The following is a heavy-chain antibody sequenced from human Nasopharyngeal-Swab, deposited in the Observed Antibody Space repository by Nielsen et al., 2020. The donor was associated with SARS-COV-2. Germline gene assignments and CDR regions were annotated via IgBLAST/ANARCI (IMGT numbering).Heavy chain of an antibody. CDR3: ARGGVYYYGMDV. D-gene: IGHD6-25*01. CDR2: IYYRSKWKS. V-gene: IGHV6-1*01. Sequence: QTLALTVVISGDSVSNNGATWNWIRQSPSRGLEWLGRIYYRSKWKSDYAVSVTSRLTINPDTSKNQFSLQLSSVTPEDTAIYYCARGGVYYYGMDVWGQGTTVTVSS. J-gene: IGHJ6*02. CDR1: GDSVSNNGAT.